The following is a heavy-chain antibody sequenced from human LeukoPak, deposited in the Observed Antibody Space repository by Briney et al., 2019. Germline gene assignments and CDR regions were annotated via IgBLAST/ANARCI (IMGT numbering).Heavy chain of an antibody. CDR1: GFTFRRYG. CDR3: ARDVSGSDGYFDY. V-gene: IGHV3-33*01. Sequence: PGTSLRLSCAASGFTFRRYGMHGVRQAPGKGLEGVALIWSDGTNQYYADSVKGRYTISRDNSKDTLYLQINSLRAEDTAVYYCARDVSGSDGYFDYWGQGTLVSVSS. D-gene: IGHD1-26*01. J-gene: IGHJ4*02. CDR2: IWSDGTNQ.